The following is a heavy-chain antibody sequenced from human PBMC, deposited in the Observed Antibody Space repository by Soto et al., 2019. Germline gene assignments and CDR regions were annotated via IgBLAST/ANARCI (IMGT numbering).Heavy chain of an antibody. J-gene: IGHJ4*02. CDR2: ISSSSSYI. Sequence: LRLSCAASGFTFSSYSMNWVRQAPGKGLEWVSSISSSSSYIYYADSVKGRFTISRDNAKNSLYLQMNSLRAEDTAVYYCASRSALFDYWGQGTLVTVSS. CDR3: ASRSALFDY. V-gene: IGHV3-21*01. CDR1: GFTFSSYS.